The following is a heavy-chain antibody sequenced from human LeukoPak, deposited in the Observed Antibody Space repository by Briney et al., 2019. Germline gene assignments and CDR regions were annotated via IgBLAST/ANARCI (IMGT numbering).Heavy chain of an antibody. Sequence: SETLSLTCTVSGGFISRYYWSWIRQPPGKGLEWIGYIYTSGSTNYNPSLKSRVTISVDTSKNQCSLELSSVTAADTAVYYCARLELSSSWYYGYWGQGTLVTVSS. D-gene: IGHD6-13*01. J-gene: IGHJ4*02. CDR2: IYTSGST. V-gene: IGHV4-4*09. CDR1: GGFISRYY. CDR3: ARLELSSSWYYGY.